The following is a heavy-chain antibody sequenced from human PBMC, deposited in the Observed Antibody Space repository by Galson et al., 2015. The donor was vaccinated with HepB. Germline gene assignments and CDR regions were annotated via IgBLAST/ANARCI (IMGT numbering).Heavy chain of an antibody. D-gene: IGHD1-26*01. CDR3: ARSNRGGSYPAYFDY. V-gene: IGHV1-69*13. J-gene: IGHJ4*02. CDR2: IIPIFGTA. Sequence: SVKVSCKASGGTFSSYAISWVRQAPGQGLEWMGGIIPIFGTANYAQKFQGRVTITADESTSTAYMELSSLRSEDTAVYYCARSNRGGSYPAYFDYWGQGTLVTVSS. CDR1: GGTFSSYA.